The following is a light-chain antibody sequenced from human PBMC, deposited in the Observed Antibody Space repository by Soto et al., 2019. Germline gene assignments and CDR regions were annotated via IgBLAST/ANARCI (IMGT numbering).Light chain of an antibody. Sequence: DIQMTQSPSTLSASVGDRVTITCRASQGISSWLAWYQQKPGKAPKLLIYKASSLESGVPSRFSGSGSGTESTLTISSLQPDDFATYYCQQYNSLWTFGQGTKVEIK. CDR2: KAS. V-gene: IGKV1-5*03. CDR3: QQYNSLWT. CDR1: QGISSW. J-gene: IGKJ1*01.